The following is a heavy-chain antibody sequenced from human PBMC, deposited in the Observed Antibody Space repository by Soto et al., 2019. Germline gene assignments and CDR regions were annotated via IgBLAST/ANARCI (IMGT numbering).Heavy chain of an antibody. CDR1: GGSISSSIYY. V-gene: IGHV4-39*01. J-gene: IGHJ5*02. Sequence: QLQLPESGPGLVKPSETLSLTCTVSGGSISSSIYYWGWIRQPPGKGLEWIGSIYYIGSTYYNQSPNRQVTISVDQSKNQVCKKQSPVTAADTAVYYCTRHPRVLQAATGKGDNWFEPWGQGPLDTVSS. D-gene: IGHD2-2*01. CDR2: IYYIGST. CDR3: TRHPRVLQAATGKGDNWFEP.